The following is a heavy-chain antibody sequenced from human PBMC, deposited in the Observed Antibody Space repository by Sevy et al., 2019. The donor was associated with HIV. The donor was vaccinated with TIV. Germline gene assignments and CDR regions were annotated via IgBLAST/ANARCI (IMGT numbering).Heavy chain of an antibody. V-gene: IGHV3-9*03. CDR2: ISWNSGGI. Sequence: GGSLRLSCAASGFTFNDYAMHWVRQAPGKGLEWVSGISWNSGGIGYAASVKGRFTISRDNAKNSLYLQMNSLRPEDMAFYYCAKGRNSGSYNSFDIWGQGTMVTVSS. J-gene: IGHJ3*02. D-gene: IGHD1-26*01. CDR3: AKGRNSGSYNSFDI. CDR1: GFTFNDYA.